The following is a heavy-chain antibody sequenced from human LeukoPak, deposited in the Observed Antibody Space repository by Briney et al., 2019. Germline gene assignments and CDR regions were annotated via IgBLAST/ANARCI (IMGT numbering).Heavy chain of an antibody. Sequence: PGGSLRLSCAASGFXFSSYSMNWVRQTPGKGLEWVSSISATSSYIYYADSARGRFTISRDNSNNTLYLQMNSLSPEDTAVYYCAKGRRGSSYVHYFDSWGQGALVTVSS. V-gene: IGHV3-21*06. CDR2: ISATSSYI. J-gene: IGHJ4*02. D-gene: IGHD5-18*01. CDR3: AKGRRGSSYVHYFDS. CDR1: GFXFSSYS.